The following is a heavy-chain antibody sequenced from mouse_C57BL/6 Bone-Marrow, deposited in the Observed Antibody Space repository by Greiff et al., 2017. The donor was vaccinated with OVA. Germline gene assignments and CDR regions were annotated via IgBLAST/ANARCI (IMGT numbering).Heavy chain of an antibody. CDR3: ARGGQLRPLYFDY. J-gene: IGHJ2*01. CDR1: GYTFTSYW. Sequence: QVQLQQPGAELVKPGASVKLSCKASGYTFTSYWMHWVKQRPGQGLEWIGMIHPNSGSTNYNEKFKSKATLPVDKSSSTAYMQLSSLTSEDSAVYYCARGGQLRPLYFDYWGQGTTLTVSS. V-gene: IGHV1-64*01. CDR2: IHPNSGST. D-gene: IGHD3-2*02.